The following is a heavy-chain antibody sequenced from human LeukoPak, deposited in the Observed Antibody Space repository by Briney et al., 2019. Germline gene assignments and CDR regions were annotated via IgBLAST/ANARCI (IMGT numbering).Heavy chain of an antibody. CDR1: GYSFTSYW. V-gene: IGHV5-51*01. D-gene: IGHD4-17*01. CDR3: ARTYGDKELDY. J-gene: IGHJ4*02. Sequence: GESLKISCKGSGYSFTSYWIGWVRQMPGKGLEWMGIIYPHDSDIRYSPAFQGQVTISADRSISTAYLQWSSLKASDTAMYYCARTYGDKELDYWGQGTLVTVSS. CDR2: IYPHDSDI.